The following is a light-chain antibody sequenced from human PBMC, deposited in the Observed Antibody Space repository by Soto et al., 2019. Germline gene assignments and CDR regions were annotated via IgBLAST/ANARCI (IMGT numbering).Light chain of an antibody. CDR3: SSSTSSNTLV. V-gene: IGLV2-14*01. J-gene: IGLJ3*02. CDR2: GVS. CDR1: KNDIGSSDY. Sequence: QSALTQPASVSASPGQSITISCTGGKNDIGSSDYVSWYQQHPGKAPKLIIYGVSNRPSGASDRFSGSKSGITASLTISGLQSDDEADYYCSSSTSSNTLVFGGGTKVTVL.